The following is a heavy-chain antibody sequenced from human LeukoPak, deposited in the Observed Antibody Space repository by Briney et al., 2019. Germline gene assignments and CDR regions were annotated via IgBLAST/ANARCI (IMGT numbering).Heavy chain of an antibody. D-gene: IGHD2-21*01. CDR1: GGSICGDF. J-gene: IGHJ4*02. CDR3: AAVVESATPYFDY. CDR2: IYYSAST. V-gene: IGHV4-59*03. Sequence: PLGTPSHTPTVSGGSICGDFLSWSWHRPGKGVWSVGYIYYSASTNYTPSLKSRVTISVDTSKTKFTLKLTSVTAADTAVYYCAAVVESATPYFDYWGQGTLVTVSS.